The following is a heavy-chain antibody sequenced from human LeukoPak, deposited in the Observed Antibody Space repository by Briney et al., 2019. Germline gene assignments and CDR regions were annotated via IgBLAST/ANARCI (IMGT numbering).Heavy chain of an antibody. CDR2: FDPEDGET. Sequence: GASVKVSCKVSGYTLTELSMHWVRQAPGKGLERMGGFDPEDGETIYAQKFQGRVTMTEDTSTDTAYMELSSLRSEDTAVYYCATGIALWFGELSAYWGQGTLVTVSS. CDR1: GYTLTELS. J-gene: IGHJ4*02. V-gene: IGHV1-24*01. D-gene: IGHD3-10*01. CDR3: ATGIALWFGELSAY.